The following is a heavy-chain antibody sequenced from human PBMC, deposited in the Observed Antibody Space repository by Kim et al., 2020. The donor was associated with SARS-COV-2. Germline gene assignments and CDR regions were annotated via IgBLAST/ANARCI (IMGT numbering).Heavy chain of an antibody. V-gene: IGHV3-11*01. D-gene: IGHD3-3*01. CDR2: ISSSGGTI. CDR3: ARVTRITIFGVVIIGAVDI. Sequence: GGSLRLSCAASGFTFSDYSMSWIRQAPGKGLEWVSYISSSGGTIYYADSVKGRFIISRDNSKNSLYLQMNSLRAEDTAVYYCARVTRITIFGVVIIGAVDIWGQGTMVTVSS. J-gene: IGHJ3*02. CDR1: GFTFSDYS.